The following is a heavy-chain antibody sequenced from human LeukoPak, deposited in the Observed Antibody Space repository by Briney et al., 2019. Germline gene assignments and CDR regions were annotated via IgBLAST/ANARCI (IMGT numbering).Heavy chain of an antibody. D-gene: IGHD5-18*01. Sequence: SETLSLTCTVSGYSISSGYYWGWIRQPPGKGLEWIGSIYYSGSTYYNPSLKSRVTISVDTSKNQFSLKLTSVTAADAAVYYCARTTEGGYTYGYFYYYYMDVWGKGTTVTTSS. CDR1: GYSISSGYY. CDR2: IYYSGST. J-gene: IGHJ6*03. CDR3: ARTTEGGYTYGYFYYYYMDV. V-gene: IGHV4-38-2*02.